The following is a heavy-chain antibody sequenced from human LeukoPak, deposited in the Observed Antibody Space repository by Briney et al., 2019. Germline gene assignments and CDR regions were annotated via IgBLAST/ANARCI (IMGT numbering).Heavy chain of an antibody. CDR2: IIPIFGTA. CDR1: GGTFSSYA. J-gene: IGHJ4*02. Sequence: GASVKVSCKASGGTFSSYAISWVRQAPGQGLEWMGGIIPIFGTANYAQKFQGRVTITADKSTSTAYMELSSLRSEDTAVYYCARVTTVAGQWGHDYWGQGTLVTVSS. V-gene: IGHV1-69*06. CDR3: ARVTTVAGQWGHDY. D-gene: IGHD6-19*01.